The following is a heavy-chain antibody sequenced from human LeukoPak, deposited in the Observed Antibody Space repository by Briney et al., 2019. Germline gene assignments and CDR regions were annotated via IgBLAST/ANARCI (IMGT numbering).Heavy chain of an antibody. Sequence: GGSLRLSCAASGFTFSSYAMSWVRQAPGKGLEWVSAISGSGGSTYYADSVKGRFTISRDNSKYTLYLQMNSLRAEDTAVYYCAKGSHYYDSSGYFFWGQGTLVTVSS. CDR1: GFTFSSYA. CDR3: AKGSHYYDSSGYFF. V-gene: IGHV3-23*01. CDR2: ISGSGGST. J-gene: IGHJ4*02. D-gene: IGHD3-22*01.